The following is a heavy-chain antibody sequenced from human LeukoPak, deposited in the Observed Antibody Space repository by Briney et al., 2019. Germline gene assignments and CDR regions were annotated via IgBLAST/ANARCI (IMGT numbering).Heavy chain of an antibody. CDR3: ARVGLQLERRPRGAFDY. V-gene: IGHV4-4*07. CDR1: GGSISSYY. CDR2: IYTSGST. D-gene: IGHD1-1*01. Sequence: PSETLSLTCTVSGGSISSYYWSWIRQPAGKGLEWIGRIYTSGSTNYNPSLKSRVTMSVDTSKNQFSLKLSSVTAADTAVYYCARVGLQLERRPRGAFDYWGQRTLVTVSS. J-gene: IGHJ4*02.